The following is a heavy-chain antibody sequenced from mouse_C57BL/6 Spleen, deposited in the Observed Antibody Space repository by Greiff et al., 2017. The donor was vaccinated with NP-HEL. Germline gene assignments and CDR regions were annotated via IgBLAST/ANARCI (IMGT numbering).Heavy chain of an antibody. J-gene: IGHJ2*01. D-gene: IGHD2-3*01. CDR3: ARKIYDGYFDY. CDR1: GYAFTNYL. Sequence: VQLQQSGAELVRPGTSVKVSCKASGYAFTNYLIEWVKQRPGQGLEWIGVINPGSGGTNYNEKFKGKATLTADKSSSTAYMQLSSLTSEDSAVYFCARKIYDGYFDYWGQGTTLTVSS. V-gene: IGHV1-54*01. CDR2: INPGSGGT.